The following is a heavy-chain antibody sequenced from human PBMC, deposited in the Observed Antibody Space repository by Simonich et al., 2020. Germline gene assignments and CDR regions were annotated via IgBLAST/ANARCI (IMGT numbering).Heavy chain of an antibody. CDR3: ARVDNWNYFDY. J-gene: IGHJ4*02. CDR1: GYSISSGYY. D-gene: IGHD1-20*01. Sequence: QVQLQESGPGLVKPSETLSLTCAVSGYSISSGYYWGWIRQPPGKGLEWIGRIYHSGSTYYNPSLKSRVTISVDTSKNQFSLKLSSVTAADTAVYYCARVDNWNYFDYWGQGTLVTVSS. V-gene: IGHV4-38-2*01. CDR2: IYHSGST.